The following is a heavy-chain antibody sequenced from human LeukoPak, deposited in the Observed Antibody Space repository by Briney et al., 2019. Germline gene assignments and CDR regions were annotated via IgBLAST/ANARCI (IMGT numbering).Heavy chain of an antibody. CDR1: GFTFSNFA. V-gene: IGHV3-23*01. Sequence: GGSLRLSCAASGFTFSNFAMNWVRQAPGKGLEWVSAISGGGSATFYAASVKGRFTISRDNSKNTVFLQMNSLRAEDTAVYYCAKNSDISVYYSEGFDYWGQGTLATVSS. CDR2: ISGGGSAT. J-gene: IGHJ4*02. CDR3: AKNSDISVYYSEGFDY. D-gene: IGHD3-22*01.